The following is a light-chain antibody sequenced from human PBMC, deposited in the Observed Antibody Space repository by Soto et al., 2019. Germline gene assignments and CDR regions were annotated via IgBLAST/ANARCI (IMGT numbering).Light chain of an antibody. Sequence: QSALTQPASVSGSPGQSITISCTGTSSDVGGYNYVSWYQQYPGKAPKLMIYDVSHRPSGVSNRFSGSKSGNTASLTISGLQAEDEADYYSSSYTSSNTVVFGGGTKLTVL. V-gene: IGLV2-14*01. CDR2: DVS. CDR1: SSDVGGYNY. CDR3: SSYTSSNTVV. J-gene: IGLJ2*01.